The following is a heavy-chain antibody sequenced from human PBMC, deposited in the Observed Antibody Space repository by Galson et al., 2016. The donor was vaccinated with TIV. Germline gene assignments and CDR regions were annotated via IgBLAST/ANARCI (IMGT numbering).Heavy chain of an antibody. CDR3: ASGMIPPGFL. J-gene: IGHJ4*02. D-gene: IGHD3-22*01. Sequence: SVKVSCKASGYTFTRYSISWVRQAPGQGLEWMGWISVYKGVTNSIQKVQGRVTMTIDTSTGTAYMELRSLRSDDTAVYYCASGMIPPGFLWGQGTPVTVSS. CDR2: ISVYKGVT. V-gene: IGHV1-18*01. CDR1: GYTFTRYS.